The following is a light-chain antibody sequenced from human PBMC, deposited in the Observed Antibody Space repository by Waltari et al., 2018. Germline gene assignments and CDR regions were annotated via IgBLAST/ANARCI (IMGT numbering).Light chain of an antibody. J-gene: IGKJ3*01. Sequence: EIVMTQSPVTLSVSPGDGATLSCRASQSVDNDLAWYQQKPGQAPSLVIYGASTRATGVPGRFSGGGSGTEFTLTISSLQSEDFAVYYCQQYNTWPLSVGPGTTVDIK. CDR1: QSVDND. CDR3: QQYNTWPLS. V-gene: IGKV3-15*01. CDR2: GAS.